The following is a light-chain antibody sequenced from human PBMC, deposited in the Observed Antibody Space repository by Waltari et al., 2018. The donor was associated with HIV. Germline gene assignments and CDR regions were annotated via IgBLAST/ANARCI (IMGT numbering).Light chain of an antibody. V-gene: IGLV1-40*01. CDR3: QSSDKSLSGSRV. J-gene: IGLJ1*01. Sequence: QSVLTQPPSVSGAPGQRVTISCTGSSSNIGAGYDVHWYQQLPGTAPKLLIYGNTNRPSGVPDRFSGSKAGISASLAITGLQAADEADYYCQSSDKSLSGSRVFGTGTKVTVL. CDR1: SSNIGAGYD. CDR2: GNT.